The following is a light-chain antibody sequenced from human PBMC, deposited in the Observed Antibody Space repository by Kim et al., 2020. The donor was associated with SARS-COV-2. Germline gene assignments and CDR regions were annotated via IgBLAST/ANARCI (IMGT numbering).Light chain of an antibody. Sequence: QAVVTQEPSLSVFPGGTVTLTCGLTSGSVSTNYYPTWFKQTPGQPPRMLIYSTNSRSSGVPDRFSGSILGNKAAPTITGAQADEESDYYCALYLDKGIAVFGGGTQLTVL. CDR1: SGSVSTNYY. CDR2: STN. V-gene: IGLV8-61*01. J-gene: IGLJ2*01. CDR3: ALYLDKGIAV.